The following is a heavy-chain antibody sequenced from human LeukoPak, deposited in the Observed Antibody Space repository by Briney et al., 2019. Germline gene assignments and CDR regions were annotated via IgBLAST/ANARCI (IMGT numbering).Heavy chain of an antibody. CDR2: GSGNSGAT. V-gene: IGHV1-2*02. Sequence: GASVKVSCKASGYTFRDYYMYWVRQAPGQGLEWMAWGSGNSGATGYARKFQGRVTVTRDTSIGTAYMELSSLRSDDTAVYYCVRSYSRAYYQLEYWGQGTLVTVSS. CDR3: VRSYSRAYYQLEY. CDR1: GYTFRDYY. J-gene: IGHJ4*02. D-gene: IGHD1-26*01.